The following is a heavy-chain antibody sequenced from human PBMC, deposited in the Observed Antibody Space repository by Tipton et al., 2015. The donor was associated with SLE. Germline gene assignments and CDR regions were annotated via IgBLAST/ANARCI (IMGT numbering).Heavy chain of an antibody. V-gene: IGHV4-59*07. J-gene: IGHJ6*02. CDR2: IYYSGNS. D-gene: IGHD3-3*01. CDR3: ARQGGEWLFYYYGMDV. CDR1: GGSVSSYY. Sequence: TLSLTCTVSGGSVSSYYWTWIRQPPGKGLEWIAYIYYSGNSNYNPSLRSRVTVSVDTSKNQFSLKLSSVTAADTAVYYCARQGGEWLFYYYGMDVWGQGTTVTVSS.